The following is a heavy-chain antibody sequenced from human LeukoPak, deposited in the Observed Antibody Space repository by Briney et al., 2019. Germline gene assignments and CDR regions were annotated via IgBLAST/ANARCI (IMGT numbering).Heavy chain of an antibody. CDR2: ISAYNGNT. D-gene: IGHD2-15*01. CDR1: GYTFTSYG. CDR3: ARSDINNSDYYGMDV. J-gene: IGHJ6*02. Sequence: ASVKVSCKASGYTFTSYGISWVRQAPGQGLEWMGWISAYNGNTNYAQKLQGRVTMTTDTYTSTAYMELRSLRSDDTAVYYCARSDINNSDYYGMDVWGQGTTVTVSS. V-gene: IGHV1-18*01.